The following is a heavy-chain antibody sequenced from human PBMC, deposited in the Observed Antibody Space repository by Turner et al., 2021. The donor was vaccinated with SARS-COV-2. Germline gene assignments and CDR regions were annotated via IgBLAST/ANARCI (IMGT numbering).Heavy chain of an antibody. D-gene: IGHD3-10*01. CDR2: ITSYGDTT. V-gene: IGHV3-64D*06. CDR1: GFPFSNYI. Sequence: EVQLVESGGGLVQPGGSLTLSCSAFGFPFSNYIIHWVRQAPGTGLEYVSAITSYGDTTYYADSGKGRFTISRDNSKNTLYLQMSSLGAEDTAMYYCANVGSYFFDYWGPGTLVTVSS. J-gene: IGHJ4*02. CDR3: ANVGSYFFDY.